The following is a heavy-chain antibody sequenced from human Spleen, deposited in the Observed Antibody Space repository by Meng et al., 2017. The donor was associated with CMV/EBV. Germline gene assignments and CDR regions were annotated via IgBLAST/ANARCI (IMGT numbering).Heavy chain of an antibody. V-gene: IGHV1-24*01. CDR3: ATVVALTTVTTRDYVAPYNWFDP. D-gene: IGHD4-11*01. Sequence: ASVKVSCKVYGYTLTELSMHWVRQAPGKGLEWMGGFDPEDGETIYAQKFQGRVTMTEDTSTDTAYMELSSLRSEDTAVYYCATVVALTTVTTRDYVAPYNWFDPWGQGTLVTVSS. CDR2: FDPEDGET. CDR1: GYTLTELS. J-gene: IGHJ5*02.